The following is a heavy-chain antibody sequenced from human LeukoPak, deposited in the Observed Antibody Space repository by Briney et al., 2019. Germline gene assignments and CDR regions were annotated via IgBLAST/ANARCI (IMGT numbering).Heavy chain of an antibody. CDR3: ARVTDTAMVENYYGMDV. V-gene: IGHV1-18*01. J-gene: IGHJ6*02. CDR2: ISAYNGNT. CDR1: GYTFTSYG. Sequence: ASVKVSCKASGYTFTSYGISWVRQAPGQGLEWMGWISAYNGNTNYAQKLQGRVTMTTDTSTSIAYMELRSLRSDDTAVYYCARVTDTAMVENYYGMDVWGQGTTVTVSS. D-gene: IGHD5-18*01.